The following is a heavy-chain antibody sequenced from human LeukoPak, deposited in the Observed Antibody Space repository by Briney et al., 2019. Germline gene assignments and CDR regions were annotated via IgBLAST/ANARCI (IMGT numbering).Heavy chain of an antibody. CDR1: AGSICNSY. V-gene: IGHV4-4*08. J-gene: IGHJ5*02. CDR2: ISTGGDI. CDR3: VRGPGRGYDLEP. D-gene: IGHD3-22*01. Sequence: SETLSLTCAVSAGSICNSYCSWARQPPGKGLEFIGYISTGGDINYSPSLRSRATMSINPSNNQLSLTLTSVTTAGTAVYFCVRGPGRGYDLEPWGQGSLVTVSS.